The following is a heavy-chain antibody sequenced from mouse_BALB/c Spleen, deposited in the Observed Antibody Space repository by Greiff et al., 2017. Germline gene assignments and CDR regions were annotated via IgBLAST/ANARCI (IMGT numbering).Heavy chain of an antibody. V-gene: IGHV1S81*02. CDR3: AELGCFDY. CDR2: INPSNGRT. J-gene: IGHJ2*01. Sequence: QVQLQQSGAELVKPGASVKLSCKASGYTFTSYWMHWVKQRPGQGLEWIGEINPSNGRTNYNEKFKSKATLTVDKSSSTAYMQLSSLTSEDSAVYCCAELGCFDYWGQGTTLTVSS. D-gene: IGHD4-1*01. CDR1: GYTFTSYW.